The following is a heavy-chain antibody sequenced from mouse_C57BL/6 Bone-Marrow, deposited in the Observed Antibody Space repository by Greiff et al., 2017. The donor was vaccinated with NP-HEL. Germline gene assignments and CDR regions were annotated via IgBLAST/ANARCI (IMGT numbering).Heavy chain of an antibody. CDR1: GFTFSDAW. CDR3: TRGGYYDRFAY. Sequence: EVQGVESGGGLVQPGGSMKLSCAASGFTFSDAWMDWVRQSPEKGLEWVAEIRNKANNHATYYAESVKGRFTISRDDSKSSVYLQMNSLRAEDTGIYYCTRGGYYDRFAYWGQGTLVTVSA. D-gene: IGHD2-3*01. V-gene: IGHV6-6*01. CDR2: IRNKANNHAT. J-gene: IGHJ3*01.